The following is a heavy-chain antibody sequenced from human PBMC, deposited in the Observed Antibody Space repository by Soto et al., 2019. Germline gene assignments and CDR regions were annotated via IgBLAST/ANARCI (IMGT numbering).Heavy chain of an antibody. J-gene: IGHJ3*01. CDR2: ISPNGDST. CDR3: AKVRLTDYLRYAPHL. D-gene: IGHD2-8*01. V-gene: IGHV3-23*01. CDR1: GFTFNNYA. Sequence: EVQLLESGGGWVQPGGSLRLARAASGFTFNNYAMNWVRQAPGRGLEWVSIISPNGDSTYYADSVKGRFTISRDNSQNTVFLQMNSLRAEDTAIYFCAKVRLTDYLRYAPHLWGQGTLVTVSS.